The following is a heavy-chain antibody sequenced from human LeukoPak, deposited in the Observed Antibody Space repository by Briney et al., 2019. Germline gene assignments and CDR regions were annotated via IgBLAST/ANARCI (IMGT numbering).Heavy chain of an antibody. V-gene: IGHV4-4*07. Sequence: SETLSLTCTVSGGSISSYYWSWIRQPAGKGLEWIGRIHASGTTNYNSSLKSRVSMSVDTSKNQFSLKLTSVTAADTAVYFCARDGADVYGRAFDYWGQGTLVSVSS. D-gene: IGHD3-10*01. J-gene: IGHJ4*02. CDR1: GGSISSYY. CDR2: IHASGTT. CDR3: ARDGADVYGRAFDY.